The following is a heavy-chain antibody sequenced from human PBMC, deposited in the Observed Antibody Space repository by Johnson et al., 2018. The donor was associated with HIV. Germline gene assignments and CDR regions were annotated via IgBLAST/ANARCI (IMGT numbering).Heavy chain of an antibody. V-gene: IGHV3-20*04. CDR3: AREKSYYYDSSGYPDTFDI. Sequence: VQLVESGGGVVRPGGSLRLSCAASGFTFDDYGMSWVRQAPGKGLEWVSGIDWNGGRQGYVDSVKGRFTISRDNSKNTLYLQMNSLRAEDTAVYYCAREKSYYYDSSGYPDTFDIWGQGTMVIVSS. D-gene: IGHD3-22*01. CDR1: GFTFDDYG. J-gene: IGHJ3*02. CDR2: IDWNGGRQ.